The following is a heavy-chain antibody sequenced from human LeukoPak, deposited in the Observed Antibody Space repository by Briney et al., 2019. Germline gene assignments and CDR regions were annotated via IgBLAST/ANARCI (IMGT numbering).Heavy chain of an antibody. V-gene: IGHV5-51*01. CDR2: IYPGDSDT. Sequence: GESLQISCQGSGYSFTSYWIGWVRQLPGKGLEWMGIIYPGDSDTRYSPSFQGQVTISADKSISTAYLQWSSLKASDTAMYYCARSVSDSSGYYYGPYYYYGMDVWGQGTTVTVSS. CDR3: ARSVSDSSGYYYGPYYYYGMDV. D-gene: IGHD3-22*01. J-gene: IGHJ6*02. CDR1: GYSFTSYW.